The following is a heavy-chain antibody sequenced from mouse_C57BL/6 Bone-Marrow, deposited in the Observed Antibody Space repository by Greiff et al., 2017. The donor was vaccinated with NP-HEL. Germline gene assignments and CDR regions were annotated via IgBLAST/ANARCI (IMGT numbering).Heavy chain of an antibody. CDR2: IYPGNSDT. J-gene: IGHJ4*01. V-gene: IGHV1-5*01. Sequence: VQLQQSGTVLVRPGASVKMSCKTSGYTFTSYWMHWVKQRPGQGLEWIGDIYPGNSDTSYNQKFKGKAKLTAVTSASTAYMQLSSLTNEDSAVYYCTPAGTDYAMDYWGKGTSVTVSS. CDR3: TPAGTDYAMDY. D-gene: IGHD4-1*01. CDR1: GYTFTSYW.